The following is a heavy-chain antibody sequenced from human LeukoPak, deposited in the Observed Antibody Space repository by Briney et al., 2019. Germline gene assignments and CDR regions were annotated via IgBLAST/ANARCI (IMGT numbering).Heavy chain of an antibody. CDR2: ISSSGSNR. J-gene: IGHJ6*02. CDR3: ERGNYDFWSGFLGSPKKEGMDV. V-gene: IGHV3-48*03. Sequence: GGSLRLSCAASGFTFSSYEMNWVRQAPGKGLEWVSYISSSGSNRYYADSVNGRFTISRDNAKNSLYLQMNRLRAEDTDVYYCERGNYDFWSGFLGSPKKEGMDVWGQGTTVTVSS. CDR1: GFTFSSYE. D-gene: IGHD3-3*01.